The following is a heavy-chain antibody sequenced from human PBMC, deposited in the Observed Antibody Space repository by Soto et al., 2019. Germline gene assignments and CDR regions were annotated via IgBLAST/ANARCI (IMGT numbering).Heavy chain of an antibody. D-gene: IGHD2-8*01. CDR2: IIPIFGTA. J-gene: IGHJ6*02. Sequence: QVQLVQSGAEVKKPGSSVKVSCKASGGTFSSYAISWVRQAPGQGLEWMGGIIPIFGTANYAQKFQGRVTITADESTSTAYMELSSLRSEDTAVYYCARSGYCTNGVCYYYYGMDVWGQGTTVPVSS. V-gene: IGHV1-69*01. CDR1: GGTFSSYA. CDR3: ARSGYCTNGVCYYYYGMDV.